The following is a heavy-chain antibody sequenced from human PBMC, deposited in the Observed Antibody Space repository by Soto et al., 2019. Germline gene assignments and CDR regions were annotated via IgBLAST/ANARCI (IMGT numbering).Heavy chain of an antibody. J-gene: IGHJ6*02. CDR1: GGTFISYS. D-gene: IGHD3-3*01. V-gene: IGHV1-69*01. CDR3: AGGVWRGYSEYYYGMDV. Sequence: QVQLVQSGAEMKKPGSSVTVSCKVFGGTFISYSFSWVRQAPGQGPEWMGGIIPIYGTPNYAQKFQGRVTITADGSTRTDYMELSSLRSGDTAVYYCAGGVWRGYSEYYYGMDVWGQGTTVTVSS. CDR2: IIPIYGTP.